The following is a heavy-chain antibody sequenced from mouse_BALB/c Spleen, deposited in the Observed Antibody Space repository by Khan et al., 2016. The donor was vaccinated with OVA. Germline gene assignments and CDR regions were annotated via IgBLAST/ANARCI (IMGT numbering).Heavy chain of an antibody. CDR3: ARSTVMDY. D-gene: IGHD1-1*01. J-gene: IGHJ4*01. CDR1: GFSLTNYD. V-gene: IGHV2-9*02. CDR2: IWAGGST. Sequence: LKDSGPGLVAPSQSLSITCTVAGFSLTNYDVHWVRQPPGKGLEWLGIIWAGGSTNYNSALMSRLIINKDNSKSQVFLKMNSLQTDDTAMYYCARSTVMDYWGQGTSVTVSS.